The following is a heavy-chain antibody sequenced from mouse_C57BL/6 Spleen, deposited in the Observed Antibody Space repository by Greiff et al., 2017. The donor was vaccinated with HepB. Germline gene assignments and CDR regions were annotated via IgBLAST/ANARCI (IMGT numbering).Heavy chain of an antibody. CDR3: ARQGFWFAY. V-gene: IGHV5-9*01. CDR1: GFTFSSYT. Sequence: DVKLVESGGGLVKPGGSLKLSCAASGFTFSSYTMSWVRQTPEKRLEWVATISGGGGNTYYPDSVKGRFTISRDNAKNTLYLQMSSLRSEDTALYYCARQGFWFAYWGQGTLVTVSA. CDR2: ISGGGGNT. J-gene: IGHJ3*01.